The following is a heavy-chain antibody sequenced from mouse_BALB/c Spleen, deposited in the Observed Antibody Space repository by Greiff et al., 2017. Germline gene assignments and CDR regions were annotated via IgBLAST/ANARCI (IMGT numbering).Heavy chain of an antibody. CDR3: ARRALRGYFDY. CDR1: GYTFSSYW. V-gene: IGHV1-9*01. D-gene: IGHD1-1*01. J-gene: IGHJ2*01. Sequence: VQLQQSGAELMKPGASVKISCKATGYTFSSYWIEWVKQRPGHGLEWIGEILPGSGSTNYNEKFKGKATFTADTSSNTAYMQLSSLTSEDSAVYYCARRALRGYFDYWGQGTTLTVSS. CDR2: ILPGSGST.